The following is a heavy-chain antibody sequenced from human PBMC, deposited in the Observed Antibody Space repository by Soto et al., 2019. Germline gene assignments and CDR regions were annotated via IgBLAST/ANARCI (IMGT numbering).Heavy chain of an antibody. V-gene: IGHV3-74*01. CDR3: ARDDYALRFDP. J-gene: IGHJ5*02. CDR2: INGDGSST. CDR1: AFTFSNYW. Sequence: EVQLVESGGDLVQPGGSLRLSCAASAFTFSNYWMHWVRQAPGKGLVWVSRINGDGSSTIYADSVKGRFTISRDNAKNTLYLQMNSLRAEDTAVYYCARDDYALRFDPWGQGTLVTVSS. D-gene: IGHD2-2*01.